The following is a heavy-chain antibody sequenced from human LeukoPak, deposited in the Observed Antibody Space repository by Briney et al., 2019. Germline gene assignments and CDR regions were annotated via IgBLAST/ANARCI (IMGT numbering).Heavy chain of an antibody. V-gene: IGHV3-48*04. CDR2: ISSGSSTI. CDR3: ARDKIKGY. J-gene: IGHJ4*02. Sequence: GGSLRLSCAASGFTVSSNYMNWVRQAPGKGLEWVSYISSGSSTIYYADSVKGRFTISRDNAKNSLYLQMNSLRAEDTAVYYCARDKIKGYWGQGTLVTVSS. CDR1: GFTVSSNY.